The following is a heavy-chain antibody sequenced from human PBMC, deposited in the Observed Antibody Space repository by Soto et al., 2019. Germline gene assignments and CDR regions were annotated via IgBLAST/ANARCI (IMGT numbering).Heavy chain of an antibody. J-gene: IGHJ6*02. CDR1: GGSISSYY. CDR3: ARATGLRLGELSSGGYYYYGMDV. V-gene: IGHV4-59*01. Sequence: SETLSLTCTVSGGSISSYYWSWIRQPPGKGLEWIGYIYYSGSTNYNPSLKSRVTISVDTSKNQFSLKLSSVTAADTAVYYCARATGLRLGELSSGGYYYYGMDVWGQGTTVTV. CDR2: IYYSGST. D-gene: IGHD3-16*02.